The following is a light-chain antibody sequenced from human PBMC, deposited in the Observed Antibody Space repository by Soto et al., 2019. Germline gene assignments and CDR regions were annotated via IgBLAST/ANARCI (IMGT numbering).Light chain of an antibody. Sequence: QSALTQPTSVSGSPGQSITISCTGVSSDIGGYNHVSWYQQHPGKVPRLIIYDVDNRPLGVSNRFSGSQSGNTASLRISGLQAEGEADYYCCAYSARTTLSWVFGGGTKLTVL. V-gene: IGLV2-14*03. J-gene: IGLJ3*02. CDR3: CAYSARTTLSWV. CDR2: DVD. CDR1: SSDIGGYNH.